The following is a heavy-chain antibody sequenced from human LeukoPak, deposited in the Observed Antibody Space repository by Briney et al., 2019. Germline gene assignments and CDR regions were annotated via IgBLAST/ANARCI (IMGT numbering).Heavy chain of an antibody. D-gene: IGHD3-10*01. CDR2: FDPEDGET. CDR3: ATFYPGEGGGYFQH. CDR1: GYTLTELS. V-gene: IGHV1-24*01. Sequence: ASVKVSCKVSGYTLTELSMHWVRQAPRKGLEWMGGFDPEDGETIYAQKFQGRVTMTEDTSTDTAYMELSSLRSEDTAVYYCATFYPGEGGGYFQHWGQGTLVTVSS. J-gene: IGHJ1*01.